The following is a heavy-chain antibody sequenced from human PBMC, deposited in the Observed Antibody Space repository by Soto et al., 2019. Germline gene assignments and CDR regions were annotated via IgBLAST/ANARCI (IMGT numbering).Heavy chain of an antibody. Sequence: QVQLVQSGAAVKKPGSSVKVSCKASGGTFSSYTISWVRQAPGQGLEWMGRIIPILGIANYAQKFQGRVTITADTSTSTAYMELSSLRSEHTAVYYCARDWTKLYGGNNYYYYGMDVWGQGTTVTVSS. V-gene: IGHV1-69*08. J-gene: IGHJ6*02. D-gene: IGHD4-17*01. CDR1: GGTFSSYT. CDR3: ARDWTKLYGGNNYYYYGMDV. CDR2: IIPILGIA.